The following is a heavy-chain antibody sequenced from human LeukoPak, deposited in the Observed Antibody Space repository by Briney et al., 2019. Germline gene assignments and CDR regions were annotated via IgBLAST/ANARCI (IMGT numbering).Heavy chain of an antibody. CDR3: ARAGGYCSSTSCYHYYMDV. D-gene: IGHD2-2*01. V-gene: IGHV4-59*07. CDR1: GGSISSYY. Sequence: PSDTLTLPCTVSGGSISSYYWSWLRQPPGRALEWLGHIYYSGSTNYNPSLKSRVTISVDTSKNQFSLKLSSVTAADTAVDYCARAGGYCSSTSCYHYYMDVWGKGTTVTVSS. J-gene: IGHJ6*03. CDR2: IYYSGST.